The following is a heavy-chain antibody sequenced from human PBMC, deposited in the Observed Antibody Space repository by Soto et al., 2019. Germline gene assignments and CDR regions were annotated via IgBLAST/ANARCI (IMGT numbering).Heavy chain of an antibody. J-gene: IGHJ4*02. D-gene: IGHD1-26*01. Sequence: QVQLVESGGGVVQPGRSLRLSCAASGFTFSSYGMHWVREAPGKGLEWVAVIWYDGSNKYYADSVKGGFTISRDNSKNTLYLQMNSLRAEDTAVYYCARDSEDGVVDYWGQGTLVTVSS. CDR3: ARDSEDGVVDY. CDR2: IWYDGSNK. V-gene: IGHV3-33*01. CDR1: GFTFSSYG.